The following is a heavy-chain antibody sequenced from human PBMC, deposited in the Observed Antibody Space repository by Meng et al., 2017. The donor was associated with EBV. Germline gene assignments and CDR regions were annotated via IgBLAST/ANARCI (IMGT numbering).Heavy chain of an antibody. CDR1: GGTFRSNA. D-gene: IGHD3-10*01. J-gene: IGHJ4*02. CDR2: LIPMSDAP. V-gene: IGHV1-69*01. Sequence: QGQLGQSGAEVKKPGSSGKVSCKTSGGTFRSNAVSWVRQAPGQGLEWMGGLIPMSDAPHYAQKFQGRVTMTADESTNTHYMDLSGLRFEGTAVYYCASESGRGFTPDYWGQGTLVTVSS. CDR3: ASESGRGFTPDY.